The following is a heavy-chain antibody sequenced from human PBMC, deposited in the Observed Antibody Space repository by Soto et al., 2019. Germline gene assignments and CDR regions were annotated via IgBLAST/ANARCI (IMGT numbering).Heavy chain of an antibody. D-gene: IGHD2-2*02. V-gene: IGHV3-23*01. J-gene: IGHJ4*02. Sequence: SRRLSCAASGFTFSSYAMSWVRQAPGKGLEWVSAISGSGGSTYYADSVKGRFTISRDNAKNSLYLQMNSLRAEDTAVYYCARILCSSTSCYTFDYWGQGTLVTVSS. CDR2: ISGSGGST. CDR3: ARILCSSTSCYTFDY. CDR1: GFTFSSYA.